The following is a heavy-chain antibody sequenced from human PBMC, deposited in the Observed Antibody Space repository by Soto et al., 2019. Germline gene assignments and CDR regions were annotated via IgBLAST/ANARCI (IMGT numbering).Heavy chain of an antibody. J-gene: IGHJ6*02. Sequence: ASVKVSCKASGYTFTSYGISWVRQAPGQGLEWMGWISAYNGNTNYAQKLQGRVTMTTDTSTSTAYMELRSLRSDDTAVYYCARGITIFGVADGMDVWGQGXTVTVYS. D-gene: IGHD3-3*01. CDR3: ARGITIFGVADGMDV. CDR2: ISAYNGNT. CDR1: GYTFTSYG. V-gene: IGHV1-18*04.